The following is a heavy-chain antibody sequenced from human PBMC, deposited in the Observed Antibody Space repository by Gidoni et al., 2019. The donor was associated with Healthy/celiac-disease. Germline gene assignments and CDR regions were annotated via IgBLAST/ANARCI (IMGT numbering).Heavy chain of an antibody. CDR2: IDPSDSYT. CDR1: GYSFTSYW. J-gene: IGHJ6*03. D-gene: IGHD3-10*01. Sequence: EVQLVQSGAEVKKPGESLRISCKGSGYSFTSYWISWVRQMPGKGLEWMGRIDPSDSYTNYSPSFQGHVTISADKSISTAYLQWSSLKASDTAMYYCASHQRQSKFYYGSGDSGPVNYFYYMDVWGKGTTVTVSS. V-gene: IGHV5-10-1*01. CDR3: ASHQRQSKFYYGSGDSGPVNYFYYMDV.